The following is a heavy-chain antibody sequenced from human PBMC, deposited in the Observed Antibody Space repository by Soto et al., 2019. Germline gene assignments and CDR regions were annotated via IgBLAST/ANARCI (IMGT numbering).Heavy chain of an antibody. CDR1: GGSISSGGYY. V-gene: IGHV4-31*03. J-gene: IGHJ4*02. CDR3: ARVDSSWPPYYFDY. Sequence: SETLSLTCTVSGGSISSGGYYWSWIRQHPGKGLEWIGYIYYSGSTYYNPSLKSRVTISVDTSKNQFSLKLSSVTAADTAVYYCARVDSSWPPYYFDYWGQGTLVTVSS. D-gene: IGHD6-13*01. CDR2: IYYSGST.